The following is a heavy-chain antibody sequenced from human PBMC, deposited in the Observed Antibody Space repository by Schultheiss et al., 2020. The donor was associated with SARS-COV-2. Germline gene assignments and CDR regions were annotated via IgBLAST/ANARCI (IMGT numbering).Heavy chain of an antibody. D-gene: IGHD2-15*01. J-gene: IGHJ4*02. CDR1: GGSFSGYY. CDR3: ARYCSGGSCYSAY. Sequence: SQTLSLTCAVYGGSFSGYYWSWIRQPPGKGLEWIGYIYYSGSTNYNPSLKSRVTISVDTSKNQFSLKLSSVTAADTAVYYCARYCSGGSCYSAYWGQETLVTVSS. V-gene: IGHV4-59*12. CDR2: IYYSGST.